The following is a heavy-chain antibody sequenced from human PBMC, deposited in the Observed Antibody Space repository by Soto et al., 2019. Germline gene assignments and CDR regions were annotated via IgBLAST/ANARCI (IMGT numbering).Heavy chain of an antibody. D-gene: IGHD2-2*01. CDR1: GGCVSSWGYY. CDR2: IYYSGST. CDR3: ARGGCSSTSCYSFWFDP. Sequence: PSGSLSIACTVSGGCVSSWGYYWCWIRQHPGKGLEWIGYIYYSGSTYYNPPLKSRVTISVDTSKNQFSLKLSSVTAADTAVYYCARGGCSSTSCYSFWFDPWGQGTLVTVSS. J-gene: IGHJ5*02. V-gene: IGHV4-31*03.